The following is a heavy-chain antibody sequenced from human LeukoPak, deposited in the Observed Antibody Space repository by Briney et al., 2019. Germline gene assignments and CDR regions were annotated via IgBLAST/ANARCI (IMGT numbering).Heavy chain of an antibody. CDR2: IYYSGST. CDR1: GGSISSYY. V-gene: IGHV4-59*08. CDR3: ARVSLNSYGGVFYFDY. Sequence: PSETLSLTCTVSGGSISSYYWSWIRQPPGKGLEWIGYIYYSGSTNYNPSLKIRLTISVDTSKNQFSLKLSSVTAADTAVYYCARVSLNSYGGVFYFDYWGQGTLVTVSS. D-gene: IGHD4-23*01. J-gene: IGHJ4*02.